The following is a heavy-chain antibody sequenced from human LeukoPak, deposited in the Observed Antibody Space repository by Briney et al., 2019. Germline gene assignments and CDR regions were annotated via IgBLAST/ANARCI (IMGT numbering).Heavy chain of an antibody. CDR3: VRSRQGYSYGLN. Sequence: SGGSLRLSCAASGFTFSSYSMNWVRQAPGKGLEWVSSISSSSSYIYYADSVKGRFTISRDNAKNSLYLQMNSLRAEDTAVYYCVRSRQGYSYGLNWGQGTLVTVSS. CDR1: GFTFSSYS. V-gene: IGHV3-21*01. D-gene: IGHD5-18*01. CDR2: ISSSSSYI. J-gene: IGHJ4*02.